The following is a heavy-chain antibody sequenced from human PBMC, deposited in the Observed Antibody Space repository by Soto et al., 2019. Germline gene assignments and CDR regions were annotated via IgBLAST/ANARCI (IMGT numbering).Heavy chain of an antibody. Sequence: GGSLRLSCAASGFTFRSYGMHWVRQAPGKGLERVAFIWYDGSNKYYADSVKGRFTISRDNSKNTMYLQMNSLRAEDTAVYYCARDPPDDSSGYYSFDYWGQGTLVTVSS. V-gene: IGHV3-33*01. J-gene: IGHJ4*02. CDR3: ARDPPDDSSGYYSFDY. D-gene: IGHD3-22*01. CDR2: IWYDGSNK. CDR1: GFTFRSYG.